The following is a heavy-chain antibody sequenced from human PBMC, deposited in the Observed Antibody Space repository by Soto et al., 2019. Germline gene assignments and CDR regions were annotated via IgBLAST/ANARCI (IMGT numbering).Heavy chain of an antibody. V-gene: IGHV3-33*01. CDR2: IWYDGSNK. CDR3: ARGRPITYYDFWSGYPDYGMDV. D-gene: IGHD3-3*01. Sequence: GGSLRLSCAASGFTFSSYGMHWVRQAPGKGLEWVAVIWYDGSNKYYADSVKGRFTISRDNSKNTLYLQMNSLRAEDTAVYYCARGRPITYYDFWSGYPDYGMDVWGQGTTVTVSS. CDR1: GFTFSSYG. J-gene: IGHJ6*02.